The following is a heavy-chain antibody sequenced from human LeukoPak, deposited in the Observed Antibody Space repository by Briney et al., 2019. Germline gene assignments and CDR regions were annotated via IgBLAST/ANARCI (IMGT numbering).Heavy chain of an antibody. D-gene: IGHD2-2*01. CDR2: IWYDGSNK. Sequence: SGGSLRLSCAASGFTFSSYGMHWVGQAPGKGLEWVAVIWYDGSNKYYADSVKGRFTISRDNSKNTLYLQMNSLRAEDTAVYYCAREHPVPYYFDYWGQGTLVTVSS. CDR3: AREHPVPYYFDY. J-gene: IGHJ4*02. CDR1: GFTFSSYG. V-gene: IGHV3-33*01.